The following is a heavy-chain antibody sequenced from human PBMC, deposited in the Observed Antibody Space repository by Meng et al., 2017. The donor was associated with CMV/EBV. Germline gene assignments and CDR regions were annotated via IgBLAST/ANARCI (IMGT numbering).Heavy chain of an antibody. CDR1: GYTFTGYY. V-gene: IGHV1-2*02. Sequence: ASVKVSCKASGYTFTGYYMHWVRQAPGQGLEWMGWINPNSGGTNYAQKFQGRVTMTRDTSISTAYMELNRLRSDDTAVYYCARDFVVVVAATPDYYYGMDVWGQGTTVTVSS. J-gene: IGHJ6*02. CDR2: INPNSGGT. CDR3: ARDFVVVVAATPDYYYGMDV. D-gene: IGHD2-15*01.